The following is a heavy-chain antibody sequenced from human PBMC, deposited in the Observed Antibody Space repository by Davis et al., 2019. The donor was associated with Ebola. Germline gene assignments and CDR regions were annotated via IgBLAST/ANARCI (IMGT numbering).Heavy chain of an antibody. CDR3: AKGWENTAGEAPIDY. CDR2: ISGSGGST. CDR1: GFTFSSYA. Sequence: GESLKISCAASGFTFSSYAMSWVRQAPGKGLEWVSVISGSGGSTYYADSVKGRFTISRDNSNNTLYLQMNRLRAEDTAVYYCAKGWENTAGEAPIDYWGQGTLVTVSS. V-gene: IGHV3-23*01. D-gene: IGHD5-18*01. J-gene: IGHJ4*02.